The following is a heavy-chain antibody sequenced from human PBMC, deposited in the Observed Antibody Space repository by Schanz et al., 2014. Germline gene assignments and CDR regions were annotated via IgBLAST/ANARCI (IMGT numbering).Heavy chain of an antibody. CDR1: GYSFNLFG. Sequence: QVQLVQSGAEVQKPGASVMLSCKTSGYSFNLFGVSWVRQAPGQGLEWMGWISAYNGNMNYAPKFQGGVTMTTETSASTAYMELRNLRSDDTDVYYGVRDGDERLVVIFDQWGQGTLVTVSS. V-gene: IGHV1-18*04. CDR3: VRDGDERLVVIFDQ. J-gene: IGHJ4*02. D-gene: IGHD3-22*01. CDR2: ISAYNGNM.